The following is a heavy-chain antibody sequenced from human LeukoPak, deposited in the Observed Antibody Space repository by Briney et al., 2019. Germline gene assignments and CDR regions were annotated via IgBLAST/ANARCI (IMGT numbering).Heavy chain of an antibody. Sequence: SETLSLTCTVSGDSISSNSYYWSWIRQPAGKGLEWIGHIYNSGSTNYNPSLKGRVTMSVATSRNQFSLHLSSVTAADTAVYYCARSAFLVTAPGLYYFDYWGQGTLVAVSS. CDR3: ARSAFLVTAPGLYYFDY. CDR2: IYNSGST. J-gene: IGHJ4*02. V-gene: IGHV4-61*09. D-gene: IGHD6-13*01. CDR1: GDSISSNSYY.